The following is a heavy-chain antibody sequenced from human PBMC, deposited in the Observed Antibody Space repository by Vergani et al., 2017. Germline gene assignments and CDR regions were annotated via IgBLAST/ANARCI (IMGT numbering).Heavy chain of an antibody. CDR1: GYTFTSYG. D-gene: IGHD2-15*01. J-gene: IGHJ6*02. Sequence: QVQLVQSGAEVKKPGASVKVSCKASGYTFTSYGISWVRQAPGQGLEWMGRIIPILGIANYAQKFQGRVTITADKSTSTAYMELSSLRSEDTAVYYCARAAGRVYCSGGSCYSGNYYYGMDVWGQGTTVTVSS. V-gene: IGHV1-69*04. CDR3: ARAAGRVYCSGGSCYSGNYYYGMDV. CDR2: IIPILGIA.